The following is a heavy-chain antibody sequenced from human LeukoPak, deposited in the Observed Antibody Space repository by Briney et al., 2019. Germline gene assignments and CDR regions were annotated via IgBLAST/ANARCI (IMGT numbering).Heavy chain of an antibody. V-gene: IGHV3-21*01. D-gene: IGHD2-8*01. CDR3: ARDPRIYCTNGICRDDYFDN. J-gene: IGHJ4*02. Sequence: GGSLRLSCAASGFTFSSYSMNWVRQAPGKGLEWVSAISSTSIYKYYADSVKGRFTISRDNAKDSLFLQMNSLRAEDTAIYYCARDPRIYCTNGICRDDYFDNWGQGTLVTVSS. CDR1: GFTFSSYS. CDR2: ISSTSIYK.